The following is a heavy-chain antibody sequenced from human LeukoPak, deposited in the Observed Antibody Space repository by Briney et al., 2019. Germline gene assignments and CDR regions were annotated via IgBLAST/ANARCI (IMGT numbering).Heavy chain of an antibody. Sequence: ASVKVSCKASGYTFTSYDINWVRQATGQGLEWMGWMNPNSGNTGYAQKFQGRVTMTRNTSISTAYMELSSLRSEDTAVYYCARDGSRGFLSYYYYMDVWGKGTTVTVSS. CDR1: GYTFTSYD. V-gene: IGHV1-8*01. D-gene: IGHD3-10*01. CDR3: ARDGSRGFLSYYYYMDV. CDR2: MNPNSGNT. J-gene: IGHJ6*03.